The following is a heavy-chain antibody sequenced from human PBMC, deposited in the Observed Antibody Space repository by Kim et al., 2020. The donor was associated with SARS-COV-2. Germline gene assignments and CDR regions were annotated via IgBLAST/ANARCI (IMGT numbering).Heavy chain of an antibody. CDR3: AKCSRSCQTSNFDY. V-gene: IGHV3-23*01. CDR2: INDSGDVT. J-gene: IGHJ4*02. Sequence: GGSLRLSCAASKFTFSSNSMSWVRQAPGKGLEWVSVINDSGDVTHYADSVKGRFTISRDNSKNTLYLQMNSLRAEDTAVYYCAKCSRSCQTSNFDYWGQGTLVTVSS. CDR1: KFTFSSNS. D-gene: IGHD3-10*02.